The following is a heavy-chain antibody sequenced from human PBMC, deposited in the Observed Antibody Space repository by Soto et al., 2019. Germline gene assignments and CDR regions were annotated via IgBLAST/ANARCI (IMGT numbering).Heavy chain of an antibody. D-gene: IGHD4-17*01. CDR1: GYTFTSYY. CDR2: INPSGGST. J-gene: IGHJ6*02. CDR3: ASPKSDYGDFIDYYYGMDV. Sequence: ASVKVSCKASGYTFTSYYMHWVRQAPGQGLEWMGIINPSGGSTSYAQKFQGRVTMTRDTSTSTVYMELSSLRSEDTAVYYCASPKSDYGDFIDYYYGMDVWGQGTTVTVSS. V-gene: IGHV1-46*01.